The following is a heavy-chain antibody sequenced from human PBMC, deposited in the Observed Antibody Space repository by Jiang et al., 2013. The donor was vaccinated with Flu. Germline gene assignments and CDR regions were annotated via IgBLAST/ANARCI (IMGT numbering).Heavy chain of an antibody. J-gene: IGHJ4*02. Sequence: YTISWVRQALDKGLSGWKDHPYPWYSQTNAQKFQGRVTITADKSTSTAYMELSSLRSEDTAVYYCARDQGWTTVTKGRYYFDYWGQGTLVTVSS. CDR1: YT. CDR2: HPYPWYS. CDR3: ARDQGWTTVTKGRYYFDY. D-gene: IGHD4-17*01. V-gene: IGHV1-69*04.